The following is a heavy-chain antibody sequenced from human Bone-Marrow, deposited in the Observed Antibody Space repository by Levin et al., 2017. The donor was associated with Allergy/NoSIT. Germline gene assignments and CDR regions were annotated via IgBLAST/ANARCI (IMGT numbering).Heavy chain of an antibody. J-gene: IGHJ4*02. CDR1: GFTFSNAW. CDR2: IKRKTDGGTT. D-gene: IGHD2-2*01. CDR3: TTFAEYYCSTTSCPDF. V-gene: IGHV3-15*01. Sequence: AGESLKISCAASGFTFSNAWMSWVRQAPGKGLEWVGRIKRKTDGGTTDYAAPVKGRITISRDDSKSTLYLYMNSLKTEDTAVYYCTTFAEYYCSTTSCPDFWGQGTLVTVSS.